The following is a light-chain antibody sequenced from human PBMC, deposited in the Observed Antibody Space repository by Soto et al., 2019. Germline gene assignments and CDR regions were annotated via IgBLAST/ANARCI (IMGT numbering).Light chain of an antibody. J-gene: IGKJ4*01. CDR3: HQYDNWPPLT. Sequence: EIVMPQSPVTLSVSPGERATLSCRASQNITSNLAWYQHKLGQAPRLLIYGASTRATGIPARFSGSGSGTEFTLTISSLESEDFAVYYCHQYDNWPPLTFGGGTKV. V-gene: IGKV3-15*01. CDR1: QNITSN. CDR2: GAS.